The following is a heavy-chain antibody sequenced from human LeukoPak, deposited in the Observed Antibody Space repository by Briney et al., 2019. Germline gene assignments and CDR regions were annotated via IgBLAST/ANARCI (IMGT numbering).Heavy chain of an antibody. D-gene: IGHD3-10*01. CDR2: ITSGSTYT. CDR3: ARDSYGSGSLDY. V-gene: IGHV3-11*05. CDR1: GFTFSDYY. J-gene: IGHJ4*02. Sequence: GGSLRLSCAASGFTFSDYYMSWIRQAPGKGLEWGSYITSGSTYTNHADSVKGRFTISRDNAKNSLYLQMNSLRAEDTAVYYCARDSYGSGSLDYWGQGTLVTVSS.